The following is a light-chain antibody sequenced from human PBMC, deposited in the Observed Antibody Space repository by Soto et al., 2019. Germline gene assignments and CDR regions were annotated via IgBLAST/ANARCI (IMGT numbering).Light chain of an antibody. CDR3: SSYGGRNNLL. CDR2: EVS. Sequence: QPVLTQPPSASGSPGQSVTISCTGTSSDVGGYNYVSWYQQHPGEAPKVMIYEVSKRPSGVPDRFSGSKSGNTASLTVSGLQAEDEADYYCSSYGGRNNLLFGGGTKVTVL. CDR1: SSDVGGYNY. J-gene: IGLJ2*01. V-gene: IGLV2-8*01.